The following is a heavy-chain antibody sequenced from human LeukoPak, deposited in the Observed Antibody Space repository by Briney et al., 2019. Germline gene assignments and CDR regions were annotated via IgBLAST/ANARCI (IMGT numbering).Heavy chain of an antibody. CDR1: GFTFSSYA. CDR2: VSGSGGST. D-gene: IGHD5-24*01. Sequence: GGSLTLSCAASGFTFSSYAMSWVRQAPGKGLEWVSAVSGSGGSTYYADSVKDRFTISRDKSKHTLYLQMNSLRAEDTAVYYCAKDLARGETATTDYGMDVWGQGTTVTVSS. V-gene: IGHV3-23*01. CDR3: AKDLARGETATTDYGMDV. J-gene: IGHJ6*02.